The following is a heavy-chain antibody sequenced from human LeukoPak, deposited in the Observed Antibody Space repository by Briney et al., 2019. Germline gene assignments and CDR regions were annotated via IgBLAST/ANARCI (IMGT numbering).Heavy chain of an antibody. CDR1: GYTFTGYY. CDR2: VYSNSVAT. CDR3: ARDRVGSGWPRPWYFEF. D-gene: IGHD6-19*01. Sequence: ASVKVSCKPSGYTFTGYYLHWVRQAPRQPLEWIGWVYSNSVATIYAEKFQGRVNMTRGTSIDAAYMEMRSLRSDDTGVYYCARDRVGSGWPRPWYFEFWGQGTLITVSS. J-gene: IGHJ4*02. V-gene: IGHV1-2*02.